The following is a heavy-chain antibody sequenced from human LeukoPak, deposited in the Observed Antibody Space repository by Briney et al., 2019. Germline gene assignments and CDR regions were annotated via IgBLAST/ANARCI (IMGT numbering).Heavy chain of an antibody. CDR3: AKGPVPFDP. CDR2: ISYDGSNK. CDR1: GFTFSSYG. Sequence: PGGSLILSCAASGFTFSSYGMHWVRQAPGKGLEWVAVISYDGSNKYYADSVKGRFTISRDNSKNTLYLQMNSLRAEDTAVYYCAKGPVPFDPWGQGTLVTVSS. J-gene: IGHJ5*02. V-gene: IGHV3-30*18.